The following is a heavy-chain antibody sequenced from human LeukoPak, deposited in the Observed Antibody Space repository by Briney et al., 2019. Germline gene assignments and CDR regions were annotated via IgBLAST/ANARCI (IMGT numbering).Heavy chain of an antibody. CDR2: IRSKAYVETT. V-gene: IGHV3-49*04. Sequence: GGSLRLSCKGSGFIFDNYAMSWVRQAPGKGLEWVSFIRSKAYVETTHYAASVKGRFTISRDNSKSIAYLEMNNLKTEDTAVYYCTRIPSTKDGDWFDAWGQGTLVTVSS. D-gene: IGHD5-24*01. CDR1: GFIFDNYA. CDR3: TRIPSTKDGDWFDA. J-gene: IGHJ5*02.